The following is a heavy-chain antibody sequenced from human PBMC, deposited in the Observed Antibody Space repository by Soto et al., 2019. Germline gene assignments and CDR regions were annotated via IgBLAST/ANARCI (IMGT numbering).Heavy chain of an antibody. V-gene: IGHV4-34*01. J-gene: IGHJ5*02. Sequence: SETLSLTCAVYGGFLSESYWTWIRQPPGKGLGWIGEINHVGGTNYDPSLKSRVTMSVDTSQNQFSLRLISVTAADTAMYFCVRIRYQLPSSVLWLDPWGQGTPVTVSS. CDR1: GGFLSESY. CDR2: INHVGGT. CDR3: VRIRYQLPSSVLWLDP. D-gene: IGHD3-16*01.